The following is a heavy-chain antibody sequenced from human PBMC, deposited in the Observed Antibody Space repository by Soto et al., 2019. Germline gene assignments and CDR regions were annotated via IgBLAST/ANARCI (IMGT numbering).Heavy chain of an antibody. Sequence: EVQLEESGGGLVQPGGSLRLSCAASGFTVSSYAMHWVRQAPGKGLEYVSAISSNGGSTYYANSVKGRFTISRDNSKNTLYLQMGSLRAEDMAVYYCARGPGYYFDYWGQGTLVTVSS. J-gene: IGHJ4*02. V-gene: IGHV3-64*01. CDR1: GFTVSSYA. CDR2: ISSNGGST. CDR3: ARGPGYYFDY.